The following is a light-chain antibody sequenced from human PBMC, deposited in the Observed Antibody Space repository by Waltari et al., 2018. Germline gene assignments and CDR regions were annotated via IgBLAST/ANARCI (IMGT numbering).Light chain of an antibody. CDR3: QHYNAWPRA. Sequence: EIVMTQSPAILSVSPGERATLSCRASQSVINNLPWYQQKPGQAPRLLIYGASARATRVPARFSGSGSGTDFTLTISSLQSEDFAVYFCQHYNAWPRAFGQGTRVEIK. CDR2: GAS. V-gene: IGKV3-15*01. CDR1: QSVINN. J-gene: IGKJ1*01.